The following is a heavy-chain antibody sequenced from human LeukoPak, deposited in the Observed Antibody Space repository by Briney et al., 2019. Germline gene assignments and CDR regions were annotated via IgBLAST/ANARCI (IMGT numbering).Heavy chain of an antibody. D-gene: IGHD2-15*01. CDR2: IKQDGSEK. CDR1: GFTFSTYW. V-gene: IGHV3-7*01. J-gene: IGHJ4*02. CDR3: VRDPHCSGGSCYSVGFDY. Sequence: GGSLRLSCAASGFTFSTYWMSWVRQPPAKGLEWVADIKQDGSEKHYVDSVKGRFTVSRDNAKNSLYLQMNNLRAEDTAIYYCVRDPHCSGGSCYSVGFDYWGQGVLVTVSS.